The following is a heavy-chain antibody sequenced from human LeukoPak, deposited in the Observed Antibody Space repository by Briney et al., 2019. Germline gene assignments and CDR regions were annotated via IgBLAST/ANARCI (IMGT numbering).Heavy chain of an antibody. J-gene: IGHJ6*03. CDR1: GGSISSGSYY. CDR2: IYYSGST. D-gene: IGHD3-3*01. Sequence: PSETLSLTCTVSGGSISSGSYYWSWIRQPPGKGLEWIGYIYYSGSTNYNPSLKSRVTISVDTSKNQFSLKLSSVTAADTAVYYCARAVGYLEWLFAGPDYYYYMDVWGKGTTVTVSS. CDR3: ARAVGYLEWLFAGPDYYYYMDV. V-gene: IGHV4-61*01.